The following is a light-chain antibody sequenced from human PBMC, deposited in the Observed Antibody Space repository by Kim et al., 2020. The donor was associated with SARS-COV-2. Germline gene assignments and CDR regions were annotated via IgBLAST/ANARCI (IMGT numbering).Light chain of an antibody. J-gene: IGKJ1*01. Sequence: EIVLTQSPGTLSLSPGERATLSCRASQSINNNYLAWYQQKPGQAPRLLISGASSRAIGIPDRFSGSGSGTDFTLTISRLEPEDFAVYYCQQYGSTPRTFGQGTKVDIK. CDR2: GAS. V-gene: IGKV3-20*01. CDR3: QQYGSTPRT. CDR1: QSINNNY.